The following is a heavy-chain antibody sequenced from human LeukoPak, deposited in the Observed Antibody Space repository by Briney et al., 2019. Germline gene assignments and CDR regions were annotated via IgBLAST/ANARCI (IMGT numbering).Heavy chain of an antibody. CDR2: IKQDGSEK. J-gene: IGHJ4*02. CDR3: ASETFSSGWYRLDY. Sequence: GGSLRLSCAASGXTFSSYRMSWVRQAPGKGLEWVANIKQDGSEKYYVDSVKGRFTISRDNAKNSLYLQMNSLRAEDTAVYYCASETFSSGWYRLDYWGQGTLVTVSS. D-gene: IGHD6-19*01. V-gene: IGHV3-7*05. CDR1: GXTFSSYR.